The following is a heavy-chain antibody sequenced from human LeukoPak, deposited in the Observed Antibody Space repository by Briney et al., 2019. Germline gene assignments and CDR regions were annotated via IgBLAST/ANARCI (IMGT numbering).Heavy chain of an antibody. V-gene: IGHV5-51*01. CDR1: GYNFTNYW. Sequence: GESLKISCKGSGYNFTNYWIGWVRQMPGKGLEWMGVIYPGDSDTRYSPSFQGQVTISADKSISTAYLQWSSLKASDTAMYYCARHGGGYTSGWYLLSWGQGTLVTVSS. CDR2: IYPGDSDT. CDR3: ARHGGGYTSGWYLLS. D-gene: IGHD6-19*01. J-gene: IGHJ5*02.